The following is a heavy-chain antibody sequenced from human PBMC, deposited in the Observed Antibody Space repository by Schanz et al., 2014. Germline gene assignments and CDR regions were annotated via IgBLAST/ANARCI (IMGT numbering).Heavy chain of an antibody. J-gene: IGHJ4*02. D-gene: IGHD2-2*03. Sequence: QVQLVESGGGVVQPGRSLRLSCAASGFTFSSYAFHWVRQAPGKGLEWVAFVPFDGSQKFYADSVKGRFTISRDSAENSLYLQMNSLRAEDTAVYYCARAGYCTSVSCSLFVSDYWGQGTLVTVSS. CDR3: ARAGYCTSVSCSLFVSDY. CDR2: VPFDGSQK. V-gene: IGHV3-30*04. CDR1: GFTFSSYA.